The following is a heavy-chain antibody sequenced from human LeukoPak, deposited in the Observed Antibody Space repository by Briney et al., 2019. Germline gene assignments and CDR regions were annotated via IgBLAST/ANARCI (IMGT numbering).Heavy chain of an antibody. V-gene: IGHV1-8*02. CDR2: MNPNSGNT. D-gene: IGHD3-22*01. J-gene: IGHJ5*02. CDR3: ARAPTANYYDSSGYYL. Sequence: ASVKVSCKASGYTFTSYYMHWVRQATGQGLEWMGWMNPNSGNTGYAQKFQGRVTMTRNTSISTAYMELSSLRSEDTAVYYCARAPTANYYDSSGYYLWGQGTLVTVSS. CDR1: GYTFTSYY.